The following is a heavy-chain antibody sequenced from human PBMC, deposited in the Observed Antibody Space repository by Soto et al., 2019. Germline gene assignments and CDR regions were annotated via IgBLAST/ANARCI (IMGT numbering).Heavy chain of an antibody. CDR3: AKDGGPAYCGGDCASNLDY. J-gene: IGHJ4*02. D-gene: IGHD2-21*02. Sequence: GGSLRLSCAASGFTFSSYGMHWVRQAPGKGLERVAVISYDGSTKYYADSVKGRFTISRDNSKNTLYLQMNSLRAEDTAVYYCAKDGGPAYCGGDCASNLDYWGQGTLVTVSS. CDR1: GFTFSSYG. CDR2: ISYDGSTK. V-gene: IGHV3-30*18.